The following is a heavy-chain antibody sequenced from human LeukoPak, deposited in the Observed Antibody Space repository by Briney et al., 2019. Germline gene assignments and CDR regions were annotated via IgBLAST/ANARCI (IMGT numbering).Heavy chain of an antibody. CDR1: GYTFTNYG. J-gene: IGHJ6*03. D-gene: IGHD2-15*01. CDR3: ASGYCSGGSCFGYYYMDV. Sequence: ASVKVSCKASGYTFTNYGISWVRQAPGQGLEWMGWISAYNGNTNYAQKLQGRVTMTTDTSTSTAYMELSSLRSEDTAVYYCASGYCSGGSCFGYYYMDVWGKGTTVTVSS. CDR2: ISAYNGNT. V-gene: IGHV1-18*01.